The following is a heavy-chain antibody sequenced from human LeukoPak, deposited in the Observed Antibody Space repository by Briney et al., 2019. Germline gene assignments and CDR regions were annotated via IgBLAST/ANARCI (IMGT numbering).Heavy chain of an antibody. D-gene: IGHD2-15*01. CDR3: ARDFYGSVGY. V-gene: IGHV3-48*03. Sequence: SGGSLRLSCVGSGFTFSSYEMNWVRQAPGKGLEWVSYISSSGSTIYYADFVKGRFTISRDNAKNSLYLQTNSLRAEDTAVYYCARDFYGSVGYWGQGTLVTVSS. J-gene: IGHJ4*02. CDR2: ISSSGSTI. CDR1: GFTFSSYE.